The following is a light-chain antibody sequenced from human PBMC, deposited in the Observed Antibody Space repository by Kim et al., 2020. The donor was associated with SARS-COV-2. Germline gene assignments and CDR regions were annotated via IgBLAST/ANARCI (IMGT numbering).Light chain of an antibody. V-gene: IGLV3-27*01. CDR2: KDS. Sequence: SVSPGKTARITCSGDVLAKKYARWFQQKPGQAPVLVIYKDSERPSRIPERFSGSSSGTTVTLTISGAQVEDEADYYCYSAADNNLVFGGGTKLTVL. CDR1: VLAKKY. CDR3: YSAADNNLV. J-gene: IGLJ2*01.